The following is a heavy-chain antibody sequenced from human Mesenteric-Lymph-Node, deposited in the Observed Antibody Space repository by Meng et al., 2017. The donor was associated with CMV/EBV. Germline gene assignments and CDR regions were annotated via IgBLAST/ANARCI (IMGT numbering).Heavy chain of an antibody. Sequence: SGYTFTNYGIAWVRQAPGQGLEWVGWISPYSGDTDYAQKLQGRVTLTTDTSTNTAYVEVRSLRSDDTAIYYCARGGTIFGVANPLDIWGQGTVVTVSS. CDR3: ARGGTIFGVANPLDI. CDR2: ISPYSGDT. D-gene: IGHD3-3*01. V-gene: IGHV1-18*01. J-gene: IGHJ3*02. CDR1: GYTFTNYG.